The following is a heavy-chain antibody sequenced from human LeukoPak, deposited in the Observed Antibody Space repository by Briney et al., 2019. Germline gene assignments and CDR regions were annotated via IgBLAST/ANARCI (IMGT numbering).Heavy chain of an antibody. J-gene: IGHJ4*02. CDR1: GYSISSGYY. CDR2: IPWNGGST. V-gene: IGHV3-20*04. CDR3: ARGWDGDYAGYFDY. Sequence: ETLSLTCTVSGYSISSGYYWGWIRQPPGKGLEWVSGIPWNGGSTGYADSVKGRFTISRDNAKNSLHLQMNSLRAEDTAFYYCARGWDGDYAGYFDYWGQGILVTGSS. D-gene: IGHD4-17*01.